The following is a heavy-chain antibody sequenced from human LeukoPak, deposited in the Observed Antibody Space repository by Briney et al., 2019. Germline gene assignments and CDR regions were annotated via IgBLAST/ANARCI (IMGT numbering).Heavy chain of an antibody. CDR2: INPNSGGT. CDR1: GYTFTGYY. Sequence: ASVKVSCKASGYTFTGYYMHWVRQAPGQGLEWMGWINPNSGGTNYAQKFQGRVTMTRDTSISTAYMELSRLRSDDTAVYYCAGPRHYDFWSGYYPGGTEYYYYYYGMDVWSQGTTVTVSS. V-gene: IGHV1-2*02. CDR3: AGPRHYDFWSGYYPGGTEYYYYYYGMDV. J-gene: IGHJ6*02. D-gene: IGHD3-3*01.